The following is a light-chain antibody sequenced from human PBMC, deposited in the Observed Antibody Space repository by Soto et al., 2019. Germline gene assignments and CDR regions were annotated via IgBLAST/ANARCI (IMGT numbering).Light chain of an antibody. V-gene: IGLV2-14*01. CDR2: EVS. CDR3: SSYTSSSTVV. CDR1: SSDVGGYNY. Sequence: QSVLTQPASVSESPGQSITISCTGTSSDVGGYNYVSWYQQVPGKAPKLMIYEVSNRPPGVSNRFSGSKSGNSASLTISGLQAEDEADYYCSSYTSSSTVVFGGGTQLTVL. J-gene: IGLJ2*01.